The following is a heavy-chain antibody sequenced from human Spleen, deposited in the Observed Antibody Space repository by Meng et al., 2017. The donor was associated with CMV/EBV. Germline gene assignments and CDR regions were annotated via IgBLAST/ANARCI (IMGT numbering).Heavy chain of an antibody. V-gene: IGHV4-39*01. CDR1: SISRSTYY. Sequence: SISRSTYYGGWIRQPPGKGLEWIGSIHYSGSTYYNPSLKSRVTISVDTSKNQFSLKVRSVTAADTAVYSCARLACSTSSCQYYFDYWGLGTLVTVSS. J-gene: IGHJ4*02. CDR2: IHYSGST. CDR3: ARLACSTSSCQYYFDY. D-gene: IGHD2-2*01.